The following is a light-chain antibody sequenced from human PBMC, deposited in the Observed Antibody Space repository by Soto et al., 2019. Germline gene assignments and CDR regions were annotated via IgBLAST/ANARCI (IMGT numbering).Light chain of an antibody. CDR1: QSISNS. CDR3: RQYISYPVT. CDR2: KAF. Sequence: DIQMTQSPSTLSASVGDRVTITCRASQSISNSVAWYQQKPGKAPNLLIYKAFSFESGVPSRFSGSGSATELTLTISSLQPDDFATYYCRQYISYPVTFGGGTKVEMK. J-gene: IGKJ4*01. V-gene: IGKV1-5*03.